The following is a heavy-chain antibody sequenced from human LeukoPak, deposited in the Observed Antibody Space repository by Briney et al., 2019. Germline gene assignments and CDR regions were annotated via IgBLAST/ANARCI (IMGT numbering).Heavy chain of an antibody. J-gene: IGHJ4*02. CDR1: GFTVSSNY. CDR2: IYSGGST. Sequence: GGSLRLSCAASGFTVSSNYMSWVRQAPGKGLEWVSVIYSGGSTYYADSVKGRFTISGDNSKNTLYLQMNSLRAEDTAVYYCARDLPLFGGFDYWGQGTLVTVSS. CDR3: ARDLPLFGGFDY. V-gene: IGHV3-66*01. D-gene: IGHD3-16*01.